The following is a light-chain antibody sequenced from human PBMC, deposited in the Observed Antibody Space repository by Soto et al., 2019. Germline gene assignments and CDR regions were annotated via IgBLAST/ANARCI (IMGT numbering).Light chain of an antibody. CDR2: ENN. Sequence: QSVLTQPPSVSAAPGQKVTISCSGSSSNIGNNYVSWYQQLPGTAPKLLIYENNKRPSGIPDRCSGSKSGTSATLGITGLQTGDEADYYCGTWDSSLSAGVLGGGTKLTVL. CDR3: GTWDSSLSAGV. CDR1: SSNIGNNY. V-gene: IGLV1-51*02. J-gene: IGLJ2*01.